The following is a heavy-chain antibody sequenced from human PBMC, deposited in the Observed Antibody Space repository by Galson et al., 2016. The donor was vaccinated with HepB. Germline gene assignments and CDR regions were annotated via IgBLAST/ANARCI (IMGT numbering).Heavy chain of an antibody. CDR3: ARRPQTFDI. CDR2: SYQTGHT. Sequence: SETLSLTCSVSSVSISSSSYYWGWIRQPPGKGLEWIGSSYQTGHTNYNPSLKSRVTIFIDKSKNQFPLKLSSVTAADTAVYYCARRPQTFDIWGQGTMVTVTS. CDR1: SVSISSSSYY. V-gene: IGHV4-39*06. J-gene: IGHJ3*02.